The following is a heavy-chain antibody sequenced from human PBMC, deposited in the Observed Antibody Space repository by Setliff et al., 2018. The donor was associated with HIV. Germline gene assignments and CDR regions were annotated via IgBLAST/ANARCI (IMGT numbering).Heavy chain of an antibody. V-gene: IGHV3-53*01. Sequence: LRLSCAASGFTVSSNYMSWVRQAPGKGLEWVSFIYSGGSTSYADSVKGRFTISRDNSKNTLYLQMNSLRAEDTAVYYCAKNVWGSGGHYFDYWGQGTLVTVSS. CDR3: AKNVWGSGGHYFDY. CDR1: GFTVSSNY. J-gene: IGHJ4*02. CDR2: IYSGGST. D-gene: IGHD3-16*01.